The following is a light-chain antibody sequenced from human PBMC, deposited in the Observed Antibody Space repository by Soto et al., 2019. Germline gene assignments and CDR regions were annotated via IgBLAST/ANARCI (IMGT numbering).Light chain of an antibody. CDR1: SSDVGGYNY. V-gene: IGLV2-8*01. CDR2: EVS. Sequence: QSALTQPPSASGSPGQSVTISCTGTSSDVGGYNYVSWYQQHPGKAPKLMIYEVSKRPSGVPDRFSGSKSGSTASLTVSGLQGEDEADYYCSSYAGSTYYVFGTGTKVTVL. J-gene: IGLJ1*01. CDR3: SSYAGSTYYV.